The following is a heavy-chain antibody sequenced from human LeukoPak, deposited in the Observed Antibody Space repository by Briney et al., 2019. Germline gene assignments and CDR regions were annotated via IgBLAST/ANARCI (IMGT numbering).Heavy chain of an antibody. D-gene: IGHD4-23*01. Sequence: ASVKVSCKVSGYTLTELSMHWVRQAPGKGLEWMGGFDPGDGETIYAQKFQGRVTMTEDTSTDTAYMELSSLRSEDTAVYYCATLPYGGNSKEAFDIWGQGTMVTVSS. CDR3: ATLPYGGNSKEAFDI. CDR1: GYTLTELS. CDR2: FDPGDGET. V-gene: IGHV1-24*01. J-gene: IGHJ3*02.